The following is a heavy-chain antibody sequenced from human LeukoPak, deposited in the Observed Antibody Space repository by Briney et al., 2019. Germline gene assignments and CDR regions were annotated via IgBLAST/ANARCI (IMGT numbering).Heavy chain of an antibody. J-gene: IGHJ5*02. V-gene: IGHV1-2*02. Sequence: ASVKVSCKVSGYTFTGYFIHWLRQAPGQGLEWLGWVDPNSGDTNYAQTFQGRVTMTTDTSIRTAYMELSSLTSDDTAVYYCARPYSITWYEWFDPWGQGTLVTVSS. CDR3: ARPYSITWYEWFDP. D-gene: IGHD2-2*01. CDR1: GYTFTGYF. CDR2: VDPNSGDT.